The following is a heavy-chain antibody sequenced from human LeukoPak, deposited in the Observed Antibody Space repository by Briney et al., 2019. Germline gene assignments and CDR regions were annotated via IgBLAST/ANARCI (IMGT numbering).Heavy chain of an antibody. D-gene: IGHD2-2*01. CDR2: IYTSGST. V-gene: IGHV4-61*02. CDR1: GGSISSGSYY. J-gene: IGHJ5*02. CDR3: ARDPGRYCSSTSCYPFPYNWFDP. Sequence: SQTLSLTCTVSGGSISSGSYYWSWIRQPAGKGLEWIGRIYTSGSTNYNPSLKSRVTISVDTSKNQFSLKLSSVTAADTAVYYCARDPGRYCSSTSCYPFPYNWFDPWGQGTLVTVSS.